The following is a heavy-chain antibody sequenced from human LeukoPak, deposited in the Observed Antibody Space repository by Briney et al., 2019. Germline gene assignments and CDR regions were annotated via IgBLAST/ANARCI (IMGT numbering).Heavy chain of an antibody. CDR1: GGSISSYY. Sequence: SETLSLTCTVSGGSISSYYWSWIRQPPGKGLEWIGYIYYTGSTTYNPSVKSRITISLDTSKKQISLKLRSVTAADTAVYYCARREYDSSGFDYWGQGTLVTVSS. J-gene: IGHJ4*02. CDR2: IYYTGST. V-gene: IGHV4-59*01. CDR3: ARREYDSSGFDY. D-gene: IGHD3-22*01.